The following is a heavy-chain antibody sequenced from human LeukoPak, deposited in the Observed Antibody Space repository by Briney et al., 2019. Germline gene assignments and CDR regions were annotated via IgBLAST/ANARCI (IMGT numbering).Heavy chain of an antibody. D-gene: IGHD3-22*01. Sequence: GSLRLSCAASGSTFSSYWMSWVRQAPGKGLEWVANIKQDGSEKYYVDSVKGRFTISRDNAKNSLYLQMNSLRAEDTAVYYCVTMIVVVIPEYFQHWGQGTLVTVSS. CDR3: VTMIVVVIPEYFQH. J-gene: IGHJ1*01. V-gene: IGHV3-7*01. CDR1: GSTFSSYW. CDR2: IKQDGSEK.